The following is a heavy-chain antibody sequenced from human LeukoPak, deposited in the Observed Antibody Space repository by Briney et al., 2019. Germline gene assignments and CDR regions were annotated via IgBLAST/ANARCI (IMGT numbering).Heavy chain of an antibody. V-gene: IGHV3-23*01. D-gene: IGHD3-10*01. J-gene: IGHJ4*02. CDR2: ISGSGDST. CDR1: GFTFSSYA. Sequence: GGSLRLSCAASGFTFSSYAMSWVRQAPGKGLEWVSAISGSGDSTYYADSVRGRFTISRDSSKNTLYLQMNSLRAEDTAVYYCAKDQLAHYYGSGSYYGYWGQGTLVTVSS. CDR3: AKDQLAHYYGSGSYYGY.